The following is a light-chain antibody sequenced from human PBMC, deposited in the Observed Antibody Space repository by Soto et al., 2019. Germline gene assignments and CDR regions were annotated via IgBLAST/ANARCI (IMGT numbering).Light chain of an antibody. J-gene: IGKJ4*01. CDR2: AAS. Sequence: EIVMTQSPATLSVSPGETATLSCRASQSVGSAVAWYQHKPGQAPRLLIVAASIRATGVPGRFSGGGSGTECTLTISSLQSEDFAVQYCQQYKNWPPLTVGGGTTVEIK. V-gene: IGKV3-15*01. CDR1: QSVGSA. CDR3: QQYKNWPPLT.